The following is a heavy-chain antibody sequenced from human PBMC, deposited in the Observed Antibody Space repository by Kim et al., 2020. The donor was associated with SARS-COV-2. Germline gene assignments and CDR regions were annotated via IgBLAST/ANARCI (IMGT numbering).Heavy chain of an antibody. J-gene: IGHJ6*02. CDR2: IDWDDDK. Sequence: SGPTLVNPTQTLTLTCSISGFSIRTNGMCVSWIRQPPGKALEWLARIDWDDDKYYSTSLETRLTISKDTSKNQVVLSMSNVDPVDTATYYCARSSTSNKRGFGVDVWGQGTTVTVSS. CDR3: ARSSTSNKRGFGVDV. CDR1: GFSIRTNGMC. V-gene: IGHV2-70*11. D-gene: IGHD1-1*01.